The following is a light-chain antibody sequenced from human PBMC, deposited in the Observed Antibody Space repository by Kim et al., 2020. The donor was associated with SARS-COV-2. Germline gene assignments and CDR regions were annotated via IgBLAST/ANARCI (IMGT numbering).Light chain of an antibody. Sequence: SASAGDRVTITCRASQDISSWLAWYQQKPGKAPKLLIYAASSLQSGVPSRFSGSGSGTNFTLTISSLQPEYFTTYYCQQVDSFPYSFGQGTKLEI. J-gene: IGKJ2*03. CDR2: AAS. CDR3: QQVDSFPYS. V-gene: IGKV1D-12*01. CDR1: QDISSW.